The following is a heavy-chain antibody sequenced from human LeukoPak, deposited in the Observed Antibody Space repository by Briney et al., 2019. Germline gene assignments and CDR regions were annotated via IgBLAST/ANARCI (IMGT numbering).Heavy chain of an antibody. D-gene: IGHD2-15*01. J-gene: IGHJ4*02. CDR3: ARVVGATSIDY. V-gene: IGHV4-38-2*02. CDR1: GSSISSDYY. Sequence: SETLSLTCSVSGSSISSDYYWGWVRQPPGKGLEWIGSIRHRGRSYYNPSLKSRVTISVDTSKNQFSLQLSSVTAADTAVYYCARVVGATSIDYWGQGILVTVSS. CDR2: IRHRGRS.